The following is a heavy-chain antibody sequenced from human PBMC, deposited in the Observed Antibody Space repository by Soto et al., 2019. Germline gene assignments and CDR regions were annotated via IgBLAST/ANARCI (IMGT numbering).Heavy chain of an antibody. Sequence: GGSLRLSCAASGFTFSSYAMSWVRQAPGKGLEWVSAISGSGGSTYYADSVKGRFTISRDNSKNTLYLQMNSLRAEDTAVYYCAKSKNRQWLVPLLPYWGQGTLVTGSS. CDR1: GFTFSSYA. CDR3: AKSKNRQWLVPLLPY. D-gene: IGHD6-19*01. J-gene: IGHJ4*02. CDR2: ISGSGGST. V-gene: IGHV3-23*01.